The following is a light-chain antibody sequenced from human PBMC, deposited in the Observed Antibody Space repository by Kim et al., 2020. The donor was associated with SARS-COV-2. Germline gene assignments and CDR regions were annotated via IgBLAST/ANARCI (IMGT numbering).Light chain of an antibody. CDR3: CSYAGSYTFWV. CDR1: SSDVGGYNY. Sequence: QSVPLSCTGTSSDVGGYNYVSWYQQHPGNAPKLMLYDVSKRPSGVPDRFSGSKSGNTASLTISGLQAEDEADYYCCSYAGSYTFWVFGGGTQLTVL. J-gene: IGLJ3*02. V-gene: IGLV2-11*01. CDR2: DVS.